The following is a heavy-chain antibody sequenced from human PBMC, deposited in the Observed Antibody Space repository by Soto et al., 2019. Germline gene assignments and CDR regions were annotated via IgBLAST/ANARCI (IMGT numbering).Heavy chain of an antibody. J-gene: IGHJ4*02. V-gene: IGHV1-18*01. CDR1: GYDFTTYG. D-gene: IGHD1-26*01. CDR3: ARGSYGHY. Sequence: QVHLVQSGAEVKKPGASVKVSCKGSGYDFTTYGITWVRQAPGQGLEWMAWISAHNGNTDYAQKLQGRVTVPRDTSTSTASMALRTPTSADTAVYYCARGSYGHYWRQGALVTLSS. CDR2: ISAHNGNT.